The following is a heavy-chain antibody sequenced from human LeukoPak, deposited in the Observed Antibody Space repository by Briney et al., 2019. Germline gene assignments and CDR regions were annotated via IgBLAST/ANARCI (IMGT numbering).Heavy chain of an antibody. Sequence: GGSLRLSCAASGFTFNTYGMNWVRRAPGKGLEWASGISGSGAGTYYADSVKGRFTISRDNANNTLYLQMNSLRAEDTAVYHCAKGLSLFDYWGQGTLVTVSS. V-gene: IGHV3-23*01. CDR2: ISGSGAGT. CDR1: GFTFNTYG. CDR3: AKGLSLFDY. J-gene: IGHJ4*02.